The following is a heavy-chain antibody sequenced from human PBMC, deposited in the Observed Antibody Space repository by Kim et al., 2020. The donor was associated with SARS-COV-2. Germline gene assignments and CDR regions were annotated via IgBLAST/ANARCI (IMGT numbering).Heavy chain of an antibody. Sequence: SETLSLTCAVYGETFSGYHWNWIRQPPGKGLEWVGEINHEGVTTYNSSLHSRVTISGDTSTNQLFLSLASVTAADTAVYYCSRGYGSTWPTSNFWGQGTLVTVSS. J-gene: IGHJ4*02. CDR1: GETFSGYH. CDR3: SRGYGSTWPTSNF. V-gene: IGHV4-34*01. D-gene: IGHD1-26*01. CDR2: INHEGVT.